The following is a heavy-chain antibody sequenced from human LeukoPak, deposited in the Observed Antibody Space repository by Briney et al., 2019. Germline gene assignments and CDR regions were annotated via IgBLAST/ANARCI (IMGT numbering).Heavy chain of an antibody. CDR1: GGSISSGRYS. CDR2: ILHTGST. D-gene: IGHD2-2*01. V-gene: IGHV4-30-2*01. J-gene: IGHJ4*02. CDR3: ARVKVPAASGFDY. Sequence: SETLSLTCAVSGGSISSGRYSWSWIRQPPGKDLEWIGNILHTGSTFYNPSLKSRVTISLDRSKNQFSLRLTSVTAADTAVYYCARVKVPAASGFDYWGQGTLVTVSS.